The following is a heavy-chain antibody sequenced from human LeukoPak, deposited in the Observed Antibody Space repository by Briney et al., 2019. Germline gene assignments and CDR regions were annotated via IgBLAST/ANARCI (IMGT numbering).Heavy chain of an antibody. V-gene: IGHV3-30*18. CDR2: VSSDGNTK. D-gene: IGHD3-10*01. J-gene: IGHJ4*02. CDR1: GFTFSTYG. Sequence: PGGSLRLSCAASGFTFSTYGMHWVRQAPGEGLEWVAVVSSDGNTKYYADSVKGRFTISRDNSKNTLYLQMNSLRAEDTAVYFCAKEGTMVRGVPVGPDYWGQGTLVTVSS. CDR3: AKEGTMVRGVPVGPDY.